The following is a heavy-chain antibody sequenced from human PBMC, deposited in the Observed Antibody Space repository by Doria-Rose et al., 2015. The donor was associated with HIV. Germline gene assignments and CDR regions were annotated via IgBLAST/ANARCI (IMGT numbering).Heavy chain of an antibody. J-gene: IGHJ4*02. V-gene: IGHV4-61*02. CDR3: ARDVKN. Sequence: QVQLQESGPGLVKPSQTLPLTCSVSNASISSGTYYWSWIRQPAGKGLEWIGRIYASGSTNFNPSLKSRITISVATPKTQFSLKVSSVTAADTAVYYCARDVKNWGQGTLVTVSS. CDR1: NASISSGTYY. CDR2: IYASGST.